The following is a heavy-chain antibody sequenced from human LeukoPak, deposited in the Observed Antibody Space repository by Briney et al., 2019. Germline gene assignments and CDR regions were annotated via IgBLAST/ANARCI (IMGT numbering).Heavy chain of an antibody. Sequence: ASVKVSCKASGYTFTSYGISWVRQAPGQGLEWMGWISAYNGNTNYAQKLQGRVTMTTDTSTSTAYMELRSLRSDDTAVYYCARGPCSSTSCHVSYYYYMDVSGKGTTVTVSS. CDR1: GYTFTSYG. J-gene: IGHJ6*03. CDR3: ARGPCSSTSCHVSYYYYMDV. D-gene: IGHD2-2*01. V-gene: IGHV1-18*04. CDR2: ISAYNGNT.